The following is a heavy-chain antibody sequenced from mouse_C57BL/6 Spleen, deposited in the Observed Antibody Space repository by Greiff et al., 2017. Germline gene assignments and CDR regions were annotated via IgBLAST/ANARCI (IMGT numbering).Heavy chain of an antibody. V-gene: IGHV1-62-2*01. J-gene: IGHJ4*01. CDR2: FYPGSGSI. D-gene: IGHD2-1*01. Sequence: QVQLQQSGAELVKPGASVKLSCKASGYTFTEYTIHWVKQRSGQGLGWIGWFYPGSGSIKYNEKFKDKATLTTDKSSSTVYMELSRLTSEDSAVYFCARRARGRPMVTTDYAMDYWGQGTSVTVSS. CDR3: ARRARGRPMVTTDYAMDY. CDR1: GYTFTEYT.